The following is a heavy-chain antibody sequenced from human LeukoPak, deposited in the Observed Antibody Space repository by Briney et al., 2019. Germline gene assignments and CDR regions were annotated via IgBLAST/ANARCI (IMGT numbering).Heavy chain of an antibody. CDR2: IYHSGST. D-gene: IGHD3-9*01. CDR3: ARHSNSYDILTGYSLYYFDY. V-gene: IGHV4-38-2*01. CDR1: GYSIRSGYY. Sequence: SETLSLTCAVSGYSIRSGYYCGWIRQPPGKGLEWIGSIYHSGSTYYNPSLKSRVTISVDTSKNQFSLKLSSVTAADTAVYYCARHSNSYDILTGYSLYYFDYWGQGTLVTVSS. J-gene: IGHJ4*02.